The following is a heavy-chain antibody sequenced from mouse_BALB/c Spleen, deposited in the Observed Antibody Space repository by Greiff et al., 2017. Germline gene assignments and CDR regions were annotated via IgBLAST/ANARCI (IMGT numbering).Heavy chain of an antibody. CDR1: GYTFTDYN. CDR2: INPNNGGT. CDR3: ARYGDYEDIYAMDY. J-gene: IGHJ4*01. Sequence: EVQLQQSGPELVKPGASVKIPCKASGYTFTDYNMDWVKQSHGKSLEWIGDINPNNGGTIYNQKFKGKATLTVDKSSSTAYMELRSLTSEDTAVYYCARYGDYEDIYAMDYWGQGTSVTVSS. D-gene: IGHD2-4*01. V-gene: IGHV1-18*01.